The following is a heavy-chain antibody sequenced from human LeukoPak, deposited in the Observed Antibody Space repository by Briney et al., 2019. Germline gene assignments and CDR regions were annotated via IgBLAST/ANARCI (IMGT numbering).Heavy chain of an antibody. CDR2: ISAYNGNT. Sequence: ASVKVSCKASGYTFTSYGISWVRLAPGQGLEWMGWISAYNGNTNYEQKLQGRVTMTIDTPASTAYMEMRSLKSDDTAVYYGARDRGRDCSGGRCCSEWFDPWGQGTLVTVSS. CDR3: ARDRGRDCSGGRCCSEWFDP. CDR1: GYTFTSYG. D-gene: IGHD2-15*01. V-gene: IGHV1-18*04. J-gene: IGHJ5*02.